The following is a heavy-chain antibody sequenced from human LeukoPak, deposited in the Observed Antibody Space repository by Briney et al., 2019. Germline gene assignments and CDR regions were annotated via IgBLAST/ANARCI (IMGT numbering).Heavy chain of an antibody. CDR3: ARDYYGWGIYPN. D-gene: IGHD3-10*01. CDR1: GGSISSSNW. CDR2: IYHSGST. V-gene: IGHV4-4*02. J-gene: IGHJ4*02. Sequence: SETLSLTCAVSGGSISSSNWWSWVRQPPGKGLEWIGEIYHSGSTNYNPSLKSRVTISVDKSKNQFSLKLSSVTAGDTAVYYCARDYYGWGIYPNWGKGTLVPVPS.